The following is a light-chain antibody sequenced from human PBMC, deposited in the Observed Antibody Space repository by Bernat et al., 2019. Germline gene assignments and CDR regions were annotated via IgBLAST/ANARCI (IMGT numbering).Light chain of an antibody. CDR3: QQYGSSPRK. Sequence: EIVLTQSPGTLSLSPGERAILSCRASQSVSSSYLAWYQQKPGQAPRRLIYGASSRATGIPDRFSGSGSGTDFSLIISRLEPEDFAVYYCQQYGSSPRKFGQGTKVEIK. V-gene: IGKV3-20*01. CDR2: GAS. J-gene: IGKJ1*01. CDR1: QSVSSSY.